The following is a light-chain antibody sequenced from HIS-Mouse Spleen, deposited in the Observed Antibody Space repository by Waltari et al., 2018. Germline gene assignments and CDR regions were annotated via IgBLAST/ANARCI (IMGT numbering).Light chain of an antibody. Sequence: QSALTLPAPASASPGHSITISCTGTSSDVGGYNYVSWYHQHPGKAPKLMLYAVSNRPSGVSNRFSGSRSGTMATLTISGGQVEDEADYYCESTDGSGNHRVFGGGTKLTVL. V-gene: IGLV2-14*03. CDR1: SSDVGGYNY. CDR2: AVS. CDR3: ESTDGSGNHRV. J-gene: IGLJ2*01.